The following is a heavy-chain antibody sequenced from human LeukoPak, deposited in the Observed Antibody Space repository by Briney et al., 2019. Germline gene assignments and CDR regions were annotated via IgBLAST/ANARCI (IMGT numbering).Heavy chain of an antibody. D-gene: IGHD6-13*01. CDR1: GFTFNNYG. CDR3: ARESSITAAGTAFFDY. J-gene: IGHJ4*02. Sequence: PGKSLRLSCVASGFTFNNYGMHWVRQAPGKELDWVADIWHDGTYKFYTDSVKGRFTISRDNSKNILHLQMNNLRADDTAVYYCARESSITAAGTAFFDYWGQGTPVTVSS. CDR2: IWHDGTYK. V-gene: IGHV3-33*01.